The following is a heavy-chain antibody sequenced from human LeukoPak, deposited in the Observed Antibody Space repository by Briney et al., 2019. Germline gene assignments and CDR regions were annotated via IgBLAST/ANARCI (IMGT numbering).Heavy chain of an antibody. J-gene: IGHJ4*02. V-gene: IGHV1-2*02. D-gene: IGHD3-22*01. Sequence: ASVKVTFKASVYTFTRYYMDLVRQAPGQGLAWVGWIYPNSGSRNYAQKFQGSVTMTRDTSISTAYMELSRLRSDDTAVYSCARDRDPLYYYDSSGYPDWGQGNLVTVSS. CDR2: IYPNSGSR. CDR3: ARDRDPLYYYDSSGYPD. CDR1: VYTFTRYY.